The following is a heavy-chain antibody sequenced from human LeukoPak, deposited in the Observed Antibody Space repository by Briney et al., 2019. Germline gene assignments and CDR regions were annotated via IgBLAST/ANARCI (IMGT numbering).Heavy chain of an antibody. CDR1: GGSISSYY. CDR2: IYYSGST. J-gene: IGHJ4*02. Sequence: PSETLSLTCTVSGGSISSYYWSWIRQPPGKGLEWVGYIYYSGSTNYNPSLKSRVTISVDTSKNQFSLKLSSVTAADTAVYYCARDAEYVWGSYRHYRRFDYWGQGTLVTVSS. D-gene: IGHD3-16*02. CDR3: ARDAEYVWGSYRHYRRFDY. V-gene: IGHV4-59*12.